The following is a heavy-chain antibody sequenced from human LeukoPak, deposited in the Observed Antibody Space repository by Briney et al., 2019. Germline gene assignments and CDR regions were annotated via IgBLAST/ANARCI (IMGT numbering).Heavy chain of an antibody. CDR2: IYSGGST. V-gene: IGHV3-66*01. CDR1: GFTVSSTY. D-gene: IGHD7-27*01. CDR3: ARVALTGLYYFDY. J-gene: IGHJ4*02. Sequence: GGSLRLSCAASGFTVSSTYMSWVRQAPGKGLEWVSVIYSGGSTYYADSVKGRFTISRDNSKNTLYLQMNSLRAEDTAVYYCARVALTGLYYFDYWGQGTLVTVSS.